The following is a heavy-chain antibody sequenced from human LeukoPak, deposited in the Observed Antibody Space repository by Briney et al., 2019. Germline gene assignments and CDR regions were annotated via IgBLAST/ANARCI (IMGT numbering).Heavy chain of an antibody. Sequence: GASVKVSCKASGYTFTSYGISWVRQAPGQGLEWMGWISAYNGNTNYAQKFQGRVTMTTDTSMSTGYMELRSLRSDDTAVYYCARDLKRTVGATTASDYWSQGTLVTVSS. CDR2: ISAYNGNT. J-gene: IGHJ4*02. V-gene: IGHV1-18*01. CDR3: ARDLKRTVGATTASDY. D-gene: IGHD1-26*01. CDR1: GYTFTSYG.